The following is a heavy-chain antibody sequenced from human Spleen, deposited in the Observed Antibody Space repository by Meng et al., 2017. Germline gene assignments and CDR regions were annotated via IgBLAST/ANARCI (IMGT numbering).Heavy chain of an antibody. Sequence: QVPLVQSGSEGKEPGGSLRVSCKPSGYSFTAYYIHWVRQAPGQGLEWLGHINPNSGDTLYAQKFQGRVSMTGDTSISTAYVELSSLRSDDTAVYYCVRDENISLGKLFGDYWGQGTMVTVSS. J-gene: IGHJ4*02. CDR1: GYSFTAYY. D-gene: IGHD2-21*01. CDR3: VRDENISLGKLFGDY. CDR2: INPNSGDT. V-gene: IGHV1-2*06.